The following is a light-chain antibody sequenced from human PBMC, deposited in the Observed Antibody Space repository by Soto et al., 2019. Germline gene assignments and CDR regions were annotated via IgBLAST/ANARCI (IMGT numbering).Light chain of an antibody. CDR2: KAS. J-gene: IGKJ1*01. Sequence: DIQMTQSPYTLSASVGDRVTITCRASQSISSWLAWYQQKPGKAPKVLIYKASSLESGVPSRFSGSGSGTEFTLNISSLQPDDFATYYCQQYKSYSEWTFGQGTKVAIK. CDR1: QSISSW. CDR3: QQYKSYSEWT. V-gene: IGKV1-5*03.